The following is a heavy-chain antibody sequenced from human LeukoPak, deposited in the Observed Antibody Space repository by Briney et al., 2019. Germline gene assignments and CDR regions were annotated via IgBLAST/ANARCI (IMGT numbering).Heavy chain of an antibody. CDR3: ARDNSVGDNAWWLDP. V-gene: IGHV1-46*01. CDR2: INPTGGST. Sequence: ASVKASCKASGYTFTSYYMHWVRQAPGQGLEWMGLINPTGGSTGYAQKFQGRVTMTRDMSTSTDYMELSSLRSEDTAIYYCARDNSVGDNAWWLDPWGQGTLVTVSS. CDR1: GYTFTSYY. D-gene: IGHD1-26*01. J-gene: IGHJ5*02.